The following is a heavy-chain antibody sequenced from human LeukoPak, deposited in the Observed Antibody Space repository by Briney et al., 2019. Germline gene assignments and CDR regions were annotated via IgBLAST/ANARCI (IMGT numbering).Heavy chain of an antibody. CDR3: ARVRYYYDSSGYYYGYYYYYGMDV. Sequence: GGSLRLSCAASGSTFGSYTMNWVRQTPGKGLEWVSYISGSSSTIYYADSVKGRFTISRDNAKNSLYLQMNSLRAEDTAVYYCARVRYYYDSSGYYYGYYYYYGMDVWGQGTTVTVSS. CDR1: GSTFGSYT. CDR2: ISGSSSTI. V-gene: IGHV3-48*01. D-gene: IGHD3-22*01. J-gene: IGHJ6*02.